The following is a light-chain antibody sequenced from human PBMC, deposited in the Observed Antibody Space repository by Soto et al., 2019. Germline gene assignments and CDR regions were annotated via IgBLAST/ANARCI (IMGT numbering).Light chain of an antibody. Sequence: EIVMTQPPVTLSVSPGERATLSCRASQSVSGNLAWYQQKPGQAPRLLIYAAYSRATGIPDRFSGSGSGTDFTLTISRLEPEDFAVYYCQQYGSSPITFGQGTRLEIK. CDR1: QSVSGN. V-gene: IGKV3-20*01. CDR3: QQYGSSPIT. CDR2: AAY. J-gene: IGKJ5*01.